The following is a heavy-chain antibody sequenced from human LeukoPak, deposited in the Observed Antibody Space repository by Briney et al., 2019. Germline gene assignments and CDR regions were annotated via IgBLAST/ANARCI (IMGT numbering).Heavy chain of an antibody. CDR3: ARAVVGATPFADY. J-gene: IGHJ4*02. CDR2: ISSSSSYI. D-gene: IGHD1-26*01. Sequence: GSLRLSCAASGFTFSSYSMNWVRQAPGKGLDWVSSISSSSSYIYYADSVKGRFTISRDNAKNSLYLQMNSLRAEDTAVYYCARAVVGATPFADYWGQGTLVTVSS. CDR1: GFTFSSYS. V-gene: IGHV3-21*01.